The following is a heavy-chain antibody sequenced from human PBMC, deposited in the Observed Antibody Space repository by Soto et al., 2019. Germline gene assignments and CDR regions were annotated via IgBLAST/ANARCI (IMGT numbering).Heavy chain of an antibody. Sequence: GPSVKVACKASGGTFSSYTIIWVRQAPGQGLEWMGRIIPILGIANYAQKFQGRVTITADKSTSTAYTELSSLRSEDTAVYYCARGPEDVYCSSTSCYYYYSYMDVWGKGTTVPVSS. CDR2: IIPILGIA. CDR1: GGTFSSYT. J-gene: IGHJ6*03. CDR3: ARGPEDVYCSSTSCYYYYSYMDV. D-gene: IGHD2-2*01. V-gene: IGHV1-69*02.